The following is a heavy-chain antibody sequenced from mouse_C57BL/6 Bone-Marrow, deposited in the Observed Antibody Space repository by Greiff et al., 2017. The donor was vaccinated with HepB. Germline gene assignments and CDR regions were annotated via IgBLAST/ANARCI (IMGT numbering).Heavy chain of an antibody. J-gene: IGHJ3*01. CDR2: ISYDGSN. CDR1: GYSITSGYY. D-gene: IGHD2-5*01. CDR3: ARAGYSKGFAY. Sequence: VQLKESGPGLVKPSQSLSLTCSVPGYSITSGYYWNWIRQFPGNKLEWMGYISYDGSNNYNPSLKNRISITRDQSKNQFFLKLNSVTTEDTATYYCARAGYSKGFAYWGQGTLVTVSA. V-gene: IGHV3-6*01.